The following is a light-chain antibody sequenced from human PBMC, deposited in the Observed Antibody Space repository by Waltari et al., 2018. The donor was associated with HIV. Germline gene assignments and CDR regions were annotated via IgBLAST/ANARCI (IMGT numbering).Light chain of an antibody. J-gene: IGKJ4*01. V-gene: IGKV3-11*01. CDR2: DAS. Sequence: EIVLTQSPATLSLSPGERATLFCRASQTVNTYLAWYQQKPGQAPSLVIYDASTRATGVPARFSGSGSGTDFTLTISSLEPDDVAVYYCQQLTDSITFGGGTKVEIK. CDR3: QQLTDSIT. CDR1: QTVNTY.